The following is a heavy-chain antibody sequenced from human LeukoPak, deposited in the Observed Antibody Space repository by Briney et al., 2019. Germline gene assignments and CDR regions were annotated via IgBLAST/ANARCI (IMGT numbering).Heavy chain of an antibody. V-gene: IGHV3-23*01. J-gene: IGHJ4*02. D-gene: IGHD4-23*01. CDR1: GLTFSSYA. CDR2: ISGSGGST. Sequence: GGSLRLSCAASGLTFSSYAMSRVRQAPGKGLEWVSAISGSGGSTYYADSVKGRFTISRDNSKNTLYRQMNSLRAEDTAVYYCAKDGGPTVVNPLPDYWGQGTLVIVSS. CDR3: AKDGGPTVVNPLPDY.